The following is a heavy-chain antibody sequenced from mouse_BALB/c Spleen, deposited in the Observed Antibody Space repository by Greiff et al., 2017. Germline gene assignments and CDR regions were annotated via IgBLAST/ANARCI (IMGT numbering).Heavy chain of an antibody. CDR3: ARNRGNYLYAMDY. Sequence: VQVVESGPGLVQPSQSLSITCTVSGFSLTSYGVHWVRQSPGKGLEWLGVIWSGGSTDYNAAFISRLSISKDNSKSQVFFKMNSLQANDTAIYYCARNRGNYLYAMDYWGQGTSVTVSS. CDR1: GFSLTSYG. CDR2: IWSGGST. J-gene: IGHJ4*01. D-gene: IGHD2-1*01. V-gene: IGHV2-2*02.